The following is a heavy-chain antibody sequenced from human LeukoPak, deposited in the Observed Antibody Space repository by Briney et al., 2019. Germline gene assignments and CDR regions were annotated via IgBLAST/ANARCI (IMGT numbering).Heavy chain of an antibody. CDR3: ARRSAGGWRYFDF. CDR2: IYYTGST. D-gene: IGHD6-19*01. J-gene: IGHJ4*02. V-gene: IGHV4-59*08. CDR1: GGSISSYY. Sequence: SETLFLTCTVSGGSISSYYWSWIRQSPGKGLEWIGYIYYTGSTNYNPSLKSRVTISVDTSKNQFSLKVNSVTAADTAVYYYARRSAGGWRYFDFWGQGTLVIVSS.